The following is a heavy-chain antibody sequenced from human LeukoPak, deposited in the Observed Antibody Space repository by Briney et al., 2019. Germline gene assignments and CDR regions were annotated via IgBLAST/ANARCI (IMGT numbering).Heavy chain of an antibody. V-gene: IGHV5-51*01. Sequence: GESLKISCQGSGYSFTTYWIVWVRQMPGKGLEWMGIIFPGDSDTRYSPSFQGQVTISADKSISTAYLQWSSLKASDTAMYYCARVKVPATMPYYWGQGTLVTVSS. CDR1: GYSFTTYW. CDR3: ARVKVPATMPYY. D-gene: IGHD2-2*01. J-gene: IGHJ4*02. CDR2: IFPGDSDT.